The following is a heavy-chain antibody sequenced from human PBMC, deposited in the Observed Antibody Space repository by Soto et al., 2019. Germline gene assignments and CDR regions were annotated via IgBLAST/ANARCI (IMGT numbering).Heavy chain of an antibody. J-gene: IGHJ4*02. CDR2: IVPVFGIA. CDR1: GGSFNSFP. Sequence: QVRLVQSGTEVKKPGSSVKVSCKVSGGSFNSFPISWVRQAHGQGPQWMGGIVPVFGIANYATEFLGRVTITADRSTTTSYMDLSSLRSDETAVYYCTEDKKSRAQEWALDYWGQGTLVMVSS. D-gene: IGHD2-15*01. CDR3: TEDKKSRAQEWALDY. V-gene: IGHV1-69*17.